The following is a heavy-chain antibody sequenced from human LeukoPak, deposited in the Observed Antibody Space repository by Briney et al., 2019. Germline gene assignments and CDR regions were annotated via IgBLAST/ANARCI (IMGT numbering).Heavy chain of an antibody. CDR2: INHSRST. CDR3: ARRYCSSTSCLIDY. CDR1: GGSFSGYY. Sequence: PSETLSLTCAVHGGSFSGYYWSWIPQPPGKGLEWIGEINHSRSTNYNPSLKSRVTISVDTSKNQFSLKLSSVTAADTAVYYCARRYCSSTSCLIDYWGRRTLVTVSS. D-gene: IGHD2-2*01. J-gene: IGHJ4*02. V-gene: IGHV4-34*01.